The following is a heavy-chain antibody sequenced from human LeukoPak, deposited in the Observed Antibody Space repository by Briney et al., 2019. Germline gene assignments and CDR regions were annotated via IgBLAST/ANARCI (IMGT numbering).Heavy chain of an antibody. V-gene: IGHV4-38-2*01. D-gene: IGHD1-26*01. Sequence: SETLSLTCAVSGYSISSGYYWGWIRQPPGKGLEWIGSIYHSGSTYSNPSLKSRVTISVDTSKNQFSLKLSSVTAAGTAVYYCARASGLGGSSSGAWGAIFDYWGQGTLVTVSA. CDR2: IYHSGST. CDR1: GYSISSGYY. CDR3: ARASGLGGSSSGAWGAIFDY. J-gene: IGHJ4*02.